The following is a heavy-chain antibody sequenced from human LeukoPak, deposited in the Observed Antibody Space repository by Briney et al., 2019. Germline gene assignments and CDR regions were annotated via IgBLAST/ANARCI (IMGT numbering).Heavy chain of an antibody. D-gene: IGHD2-21*01. CDR1: GFIFSDYY. V-gene: IGHV3-11*04. Sequence: GGSRRLSCAASGFIFSDYYVTWLRQAPGKGLEWISYISETGTTIHYAASVKGRFTVSRDNTKNSLYLQMNSLRVEDTAVYYCARDAYFYSSDQWGRGTLVTVSS. CDR3: ARDAYFYSSDQ. CDR2: ISETGTTI. J-gene: IGHJ4*02.